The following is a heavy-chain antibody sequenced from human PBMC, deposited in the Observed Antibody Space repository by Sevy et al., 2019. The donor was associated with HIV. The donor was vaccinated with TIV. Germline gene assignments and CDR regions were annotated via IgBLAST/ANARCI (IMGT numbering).Heavy chain of an antibody. CDR1: GLTFDEYA. CDR2: IIWNSGII. CDR3: AKGAGQWLGDAFDT. J-gene: IGHJ3*02. D-gene: IGHD6-19*01. Sequence: GGSLRLSCAASGLTFDEYAIHWVRQAPGKGLEWVSGIIWNSGIIDYGDSVKGRFTISRDNTKNSLYLQMNSLRTEDTALYYCAKGAGQWLGDAFDTWGQGTMVTVSS. V-gene: IGHV3-9*01.